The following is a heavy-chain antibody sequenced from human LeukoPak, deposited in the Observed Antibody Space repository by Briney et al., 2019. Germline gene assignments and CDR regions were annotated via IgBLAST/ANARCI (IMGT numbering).Heavy chain of an antibody. V-gene: IGHV4-34*01. Sequence: SETLSLTCAVYGGSFSGYYWSWIRQPPGKGLEWIGEINHSGSTNYNPSLKSRVTISVDTSKNQFSLKLSSVTAADTAVYYCARRRGYGGNSGRNWFDPWGQGTLVTVSS. CDR1: GGSFSGYY. J-gene: IGHJ5*02. CDR2: INHSGST. CDR3: ARRRGYGGNSGRNWFDP. D-gene: IGHD4-23*01.